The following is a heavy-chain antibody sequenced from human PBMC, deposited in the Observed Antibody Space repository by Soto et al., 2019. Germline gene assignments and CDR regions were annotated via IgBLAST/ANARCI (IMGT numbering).Heavy chain of an antibody. Sequence: EVHLVESGGVVVQPGGSLRLSCAASGFTFDDHNMHWVRQASGKGLEWVSLSSWDGENTYYEDSVKGRLTISRDKSKNSLYLQMNALTTEDTALYYCASSQGDCWGQGTLVTVAS. CDR2: SSWDGENT. J-gene: IGHJ4*02. CDR1: GFTFDDHN. CDR3: ASSQGDC. V-gene: IGHV3-43*01.